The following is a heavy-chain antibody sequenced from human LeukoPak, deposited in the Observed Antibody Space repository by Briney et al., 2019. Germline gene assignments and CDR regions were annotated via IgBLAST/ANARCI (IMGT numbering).Heavy chain of an antibody. CDR3: TTDGYIVVVTYYFDY. J-gene: IGHJ4*02. D-gene: IGHD3-22*01. CDR1: GFTVSSNY. Sequence: GGSLRLSCAASGFTVSSNYMSWVRQAPGKGLEWVGRIKSKTDGGTTDYAAPVKGRFTISRDDSKNTLYLQMNSLKTEDTAVYYCTTDGYIVVVTYYFDYWGQGTLVTVSS. V-gene: IGHV3-15*01. CDR2: IKSKTDGGTT.